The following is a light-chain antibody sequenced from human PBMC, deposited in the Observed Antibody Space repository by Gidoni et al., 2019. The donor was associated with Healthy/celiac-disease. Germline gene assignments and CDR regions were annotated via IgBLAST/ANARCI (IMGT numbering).Light chain of an antibody. Sequence: AIQLTQSPSSLSASVGDRVTITCRASQGISSALAWYQQKPGKAPKLLIYDASSLESGVPSRFSGSGSGTDFTLTISSLQPEDFATYYCQQFNNYRCSFAQXTKLEIK. CDR3: QQFNNYRCS. CDR1: QGISSA. V-gene: IGKV1D-13*01. CDR2: DAS. J-gene: IGKJ2*04.